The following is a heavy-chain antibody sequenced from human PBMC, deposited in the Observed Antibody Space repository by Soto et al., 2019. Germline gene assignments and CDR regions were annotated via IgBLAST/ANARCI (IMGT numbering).Heavy chain of an antibody. CDR3: TTGRGVSGSYYNGPLYAY. CDR1: GFTFSNAW. Sequence: GGSLRLSCAASGFTFSNAWMSWVRQAPGKGLEWVGRIKSKTDGGTTDYAAPVKGRFTISRDDSKNTLYLQMSSLKTEDTAVYYCTTGRGVSGSYYNGPLYAYRARGTLDTVSA. CDR2: IKSKTDGGTT. D-gene: IGHD3-10*01. V-gene: IGHV3-15*01. J-gene: IGHJ4*02.